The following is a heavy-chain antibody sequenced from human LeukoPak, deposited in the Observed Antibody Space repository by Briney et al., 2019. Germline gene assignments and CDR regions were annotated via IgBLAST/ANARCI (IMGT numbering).Heavy chain of an antibody. CDR1: GFMFSTYW. V-gene: IGHV3-7*01. Sequence: PGGSLRLSCAASGFMFSTYWMTWVRQAPGKGLEWVAYIKPDGSETYYVESVKGRFTISRENAKNLLFLQKNSLRGEDAAVYYCGGFGYEAAVDLWGQGTLVTVSS. D-gene: IGHD6-13*01. CDR2: IKPDGSET. J-gene: IGHJ4*02. CDR3: GGFGYEAAVDL.